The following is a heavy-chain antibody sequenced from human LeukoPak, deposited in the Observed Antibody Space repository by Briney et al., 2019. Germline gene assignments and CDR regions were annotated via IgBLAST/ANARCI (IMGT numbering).Heavy chain of an antibody. Sequence: GGSLRLSCAASGFTISNYWMSWVRQAPGKGLEWVANIKQAESERFYVDSVKDRFIISRDNAENSLYLQMNSLRAEDTAVYYCARDEAVLLWFGDLNYWGQGTLVTVSS. CDR2: IKQAESER. CDR3: ARDEAVLLWFGDLNY. CDR1: GFTISNYW. J-gene: IGHJ4*02. V-gene: IGHV3-7*01. D-gene: IGHD3-10*01.